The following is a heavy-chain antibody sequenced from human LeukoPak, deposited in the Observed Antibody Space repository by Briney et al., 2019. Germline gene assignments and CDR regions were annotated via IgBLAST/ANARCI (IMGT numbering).Heavy chain of an antibody. CDR1: GFTFSSYA. V-gene: IGHV3-30-3*01. J-gene: IGHJ4*02. D-gene: IGHD5-24*01. Sequence: QPGGSLRLSCAASGFTFSSYAMSWVRQAPGKGLEWVAVISYDGSNKYYADSVKGRFTISRDNSKNTLYLQMNSLRAEDTAVYYCARDTRRDGYNFGYWGQGTLVTVSS. CDR3: ARDTRRDGYNFGY. CDR2: ISYDGSNK.